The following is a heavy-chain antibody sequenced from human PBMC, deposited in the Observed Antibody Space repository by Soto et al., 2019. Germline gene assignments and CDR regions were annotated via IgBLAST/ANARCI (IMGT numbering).Heavy chain of an antibody. CDR2: IYHSGTT. Sequence: SETLSLTCAVSGGSIGSDDWWTWVRQTPGKGLEWIGEIYHSGTTNYNPSLMSRVTIAVDKAKSQFSLRLDSVTAADTAVYYCARSDCYGVCRGKWLDPWGQGILVTVS. D-gene: IGHD2-21*02. J-gene: IGHJ5*02. CDR1: GGSIGSDDW. CDR3: ARSDCYGVCRGKWLDP. V-gene: IGHV4-4*02.